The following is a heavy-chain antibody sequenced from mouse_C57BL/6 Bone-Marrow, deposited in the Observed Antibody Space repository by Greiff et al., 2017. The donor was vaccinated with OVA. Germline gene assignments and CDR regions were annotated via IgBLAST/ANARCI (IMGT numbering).Heavy chain of an antibody. Sequence: EVKLLEPGAGLVKPGGSLKLSCAASGFTFTGYGMHWVRQTPEQGLEWVAYISSGSSTTYYTDTLKGRFTLPRDNSTNTPFLQMTSLRSEDTAMYYCARALDGSGYGWYFDVWGTGTTVTVSS. D-gene: IGHD1-1*01. CDR2: ISSGSSTT. CDR1: GFTFTGYG. J-gene: IGHJ1*03. V-gene: IGHV5-17*01. CDR3: ARALDGSGYGWYFDV.